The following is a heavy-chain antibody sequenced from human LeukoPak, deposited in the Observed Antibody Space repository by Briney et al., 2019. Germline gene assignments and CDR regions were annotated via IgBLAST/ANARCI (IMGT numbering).Heavy chain of an antibody. J-gene: IGHJ6*03. CDR3: ASFIAPKRAPLYYYYMDV. CDR2: IIPIFGTA. V-gene: IGHV1-69*05. Sequence: SVKVSCKASGGTFSSYAISWVRQAPGQGLEWMGGIIPIFGTANYAQEFQGRVTITTDESTSTAYMELSSLRSEDTAVYYCASFIAPKRAPLYYYYMDVWGKGTTVTVSS. CDR1: GGTFSSYA. D-gene: IGHD6-13*01.